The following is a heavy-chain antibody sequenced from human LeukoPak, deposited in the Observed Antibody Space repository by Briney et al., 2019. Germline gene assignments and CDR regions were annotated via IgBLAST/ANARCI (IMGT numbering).Heavy chain of an antibody. CDR2: ISSSGSTI. D-gene: IGHD1-20*01. Sequence: KSGGSLRLSCAASGFTFSDYYMSWIRQAPGKGLEWVSYISSSGSTIYYADSVKGRFTISRDNAKNSLYLQMNSLRAEDTAVYYCARWAHVYNWNDCMWGQRTMVTVSS. CDR1: GFTFSDYY. V-gene: IGHV3-11*01. CDR3: ARWAHVYNWNDCM. J-gene: IGHJ3*02.